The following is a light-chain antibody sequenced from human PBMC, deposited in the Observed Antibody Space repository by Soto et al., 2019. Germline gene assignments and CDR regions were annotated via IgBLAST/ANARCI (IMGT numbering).Light chain of an antibody. Sequence: DIQMTQSPSTLSGSVGARVTITCRASQSISSWLAWYQQKPGKAPKLLIYKASSLESGVPSRFSGSGSGTEFTLTISSLQPDDFATYYCQQYNSYSLTFGGGTKVDIK. J-gene: IGKJ4*01. CDR2: KAS. CDR1: QSISSW. V-gene: IGKV1-5*03. CDR3: QQYNSYSLT.